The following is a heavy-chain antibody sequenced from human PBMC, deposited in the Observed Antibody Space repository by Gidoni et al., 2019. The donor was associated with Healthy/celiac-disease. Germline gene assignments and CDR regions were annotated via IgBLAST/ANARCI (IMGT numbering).Heavy chain of an antibody. CDR1: GGSFSGYY. D-gene: IGHD2-2*01. Sequence: QVQLQQWGAGLLKPSETLSLTCAVYGGSFSGYYWSWIRQPPGKGLEWIGEINHSGSTNYNPSLKSRVTISVDTSKNQFSLKLSSVTAADTAVYYCARGTGSVVVVPAAILWFDPWGQGTLVTVSS. V-gene: IGHV4-34*01. CDR3: ARGTGSVVVVPAAILWFDP. J-gene: IGHJ5*02. CDR2: INHSGST.